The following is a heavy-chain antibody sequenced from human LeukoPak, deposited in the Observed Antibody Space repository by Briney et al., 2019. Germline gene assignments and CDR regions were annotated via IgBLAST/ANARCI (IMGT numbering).Heavy chain of an antibody. CDR3: PRDGPFYFDY. CDR2: IHYTEIT. D-gene: IGHD3-16*01. J-gene: IGHJ4*02. CDR1: SRPISCHY. Sequence: SETLSLTCTVSSRPISCHYWSWIRQAPGKGLEWIGYIHYTEITIYNPSLKGRVAISLDTSKNRFSQNLKSVTAADTAVYYCPRDGPFYFDYWGQGTLVTVSS. V-gene: IGHV4-59*11.